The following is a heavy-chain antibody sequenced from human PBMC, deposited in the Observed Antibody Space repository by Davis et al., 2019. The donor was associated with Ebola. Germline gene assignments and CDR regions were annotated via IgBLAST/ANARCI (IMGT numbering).Heavy chain of an antibody. V-gene: IGHV4-39*01. CDR2: IYYSGGT. CDR1: GGSINSPDYY. J-gene: IGHJ4*02. CDR3: ARANTGMVPPEIDS. D-gene: IGHD5-18*01. Sequence: SETLSLTCTVSGGSINSPDYYWAWIRQSPGQGLEWIGSIYYSGGTYYNPSLQSRVTLSVDTSKNEFSLYLSSVTAADTAIYYCARANTGMVPPEIDSWGRGTLVTVSS.